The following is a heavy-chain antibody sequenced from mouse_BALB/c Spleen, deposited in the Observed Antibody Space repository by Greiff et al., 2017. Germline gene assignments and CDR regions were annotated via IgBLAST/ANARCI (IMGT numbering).Heavy chain of an antibody. D-gene: IGHD2-14*01. Sequence: VKLVESGPGLVAPSQSLSITCTVSGFSLTSYDISWIRQPPGKGLEWLGVIWTGGGTNYNSAFMSRLSISKDNSKSQVFLKMNSLQTDDTAIYYCVRGGGYDGAWYFDVWGAGTTVTVSS. J-gene: IGHJ1*01. CDR2: IWTGGGT. V-gene: IGHV2-9-2*01. CDR1: GFSLTSYD. CDR3: VRGGGYDGAWYFDV.